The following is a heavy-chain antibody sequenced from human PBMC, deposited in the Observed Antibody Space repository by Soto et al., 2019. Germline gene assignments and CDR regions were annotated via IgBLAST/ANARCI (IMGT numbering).Heavy chain of an antibody. V-gene: IGHV4-39*02. D-gene: IGHD3-16*02. CDR3: ASYYVSGDYRSFDY. J-gene: IGHJ4*02. CDR2: IHYSGST. CDR1: GDSMSSSTYY. Sequence: SETLSLTCTVSGDSMSSSTYYEGWIRQSPGKGLEWIGNIHYSGSTYYNPPLKSRVTISVDTTKNHFSLKLSSVTAADTAVYSCASYYVSGDYRSFDYWGQGTLVTVSS.